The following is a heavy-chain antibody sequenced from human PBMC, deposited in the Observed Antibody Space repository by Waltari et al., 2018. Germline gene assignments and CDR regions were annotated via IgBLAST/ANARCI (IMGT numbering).Heavy chain of an antibody. J-gene: IGHJ4*02. Sequence: QAQLVQAGAEAKEPGASGTGSCKASGYIFTKYGMSWVREAPGQGLEWMGWISAVIGNTTYVQKFRDRFTMTTDTSTTTAYMELRSLRSDDTATYYCARDYYGDYVWDYWGQGTLVTVSS. D-gene: IGHD4-17*01. CDR3: ARDYYGDYVWDY. V-gene: IGHV1-18*01. CDR2: ISAVIGNT. CDR1: GYIFTKYG.